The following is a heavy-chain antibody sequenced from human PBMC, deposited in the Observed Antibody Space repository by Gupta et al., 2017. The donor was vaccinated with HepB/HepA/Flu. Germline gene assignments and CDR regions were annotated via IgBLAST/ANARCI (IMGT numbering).Heavy chain of an antibody. CDR3: AKLSSGWSFDY. J-gene: IGHJ4*02. CDR2: ITGSGGAT. D-gene: IGHD6-19*01. V-gene: IGHV3-23*01. CDR1: GFPISNYG. Sequence: EVQLLQSGGGLAQPGGSLRLSCAASGFPISNYGMGWVRQAPGKGLERVSGITGSGGATYYADSVKGRFTISRDNSKNTLYLQMSSLRAEDTATYYCAKLSSGWSFDYWGQGTLVTVSS.